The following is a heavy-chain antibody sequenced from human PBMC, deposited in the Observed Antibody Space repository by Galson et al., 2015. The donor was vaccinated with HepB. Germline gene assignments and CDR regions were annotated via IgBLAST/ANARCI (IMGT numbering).Heavy chain of an antibody. J-gene: IGHJ3*02. V-gene: IGHV1-2*06. CDR2: INPNDGVA. Sequence: SVKVSCKASGYTFTYFYVHWVRQAPGQGLEYMGRINPNDGVADYAQKFQDRVTMTSDSSISTACMEVSRLRSGDTAMYYCAFSHSTERGAFDIWGQGTMVTVSS. CDR3: AFSHSTERGAFDI. D-gene: IGHD1-14*01. CDR1: GYTFTYFY.